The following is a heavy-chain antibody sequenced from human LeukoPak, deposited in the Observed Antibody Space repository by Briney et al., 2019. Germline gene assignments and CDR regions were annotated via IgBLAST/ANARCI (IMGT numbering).Heavy chain of an antibody. CDR2: ISWNSGSM. Sequence: GRSLRLSCAGSGFTFGDHAMHWVRQAPGKGLEWVSGISWNSGSMGYADSVKGRFTISRDNSRSTLYLQMHSLRAEDTALYYCAKGKYDGYAYYDYWGQGTLVTVSS. J-gene: IGHJ4*02. D-gene: IGHD3-16*01. CDR1: GFTFGDHA. CDR3: AKGKYDGYAYYDY. V-gene: IGHV3-9*01.